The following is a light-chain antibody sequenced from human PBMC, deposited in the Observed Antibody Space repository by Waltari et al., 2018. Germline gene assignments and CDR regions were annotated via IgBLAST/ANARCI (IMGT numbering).Light chain of an antibody. CDR1: SSNIGSNT. Sequence: QSVLTQPPSASGTPGQRVTISCSGSSSNIGSNTVNWYQQLPGTAPKLLIYSNNQRPSGVPARFSGSKSVTSASLAISGLQSEDAADYYCATWDDSLNGRVVFGGGTKLTVL. V-gene: IGLV1-44*01. J-gene: IGLJ2*01. CDR2: SNN. CDR3: ATWDDSLNGRVV.